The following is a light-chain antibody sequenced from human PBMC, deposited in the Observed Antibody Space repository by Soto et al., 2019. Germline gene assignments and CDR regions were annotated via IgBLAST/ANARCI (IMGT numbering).Light chain of an antibody. CDR1: SSNIGAGYD. V-gene: IGLV1-40*01. CDR3: QSYDSSLSF. J-gene: IGLJ1*01. CDR2: GNS. Sequence: QSVLTQPPSVSGAPGQRVTISCTVSSSNIGAGYDVHWYQQLPGTAPKLLIYGNSNRPSGVPDRFSGSKSGTSASLAITGLQAEDEADYYCQSYDSSLSFFGTGTKVTVL.